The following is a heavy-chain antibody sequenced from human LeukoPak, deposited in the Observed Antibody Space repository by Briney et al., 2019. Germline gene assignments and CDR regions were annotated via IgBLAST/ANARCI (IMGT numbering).Heavy chain of an antibody. V-gene: IGHV1-69*13. CDR1: GYTFTSYY. CDR3: ARDGPCGSGGSCYSFLLDY. Sequence: SVKVSCKASGYTFTSYYMHWVRQAPGQGLEWMGGIIPIFGTANYAQKFQGRVTITADESTSTAYMELSSLRSEDTAVYYCARDGPCGSGGSCYSFLLDYWGQGTLVTVSS. J-gene: IGHJ4*02. D-gene: IGHD2-15*01. CDR2: IIPIFGTA.